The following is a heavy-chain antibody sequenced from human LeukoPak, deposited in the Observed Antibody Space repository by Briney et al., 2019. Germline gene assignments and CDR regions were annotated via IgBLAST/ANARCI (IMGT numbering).Heavy chain of an antibody. CDR2: IYSGGST. Sequence: GGSLRLSCAASGLTVSSNYMSWVRQAPGKGLEWVSVIYSGGSTYYADSVKGRFTISRDNSKNTLYLQMNSLRAEDTAVYYCATWGGHSTGSWFDPWGQGTLVTVSS. V-gene: IGHV3-53*01. J-gene: IGHJ5*02. CDR1: GLTVSSNY. D-gene: IGHD6-25*01. CDR3: ATWGGHSTGSWFDP.